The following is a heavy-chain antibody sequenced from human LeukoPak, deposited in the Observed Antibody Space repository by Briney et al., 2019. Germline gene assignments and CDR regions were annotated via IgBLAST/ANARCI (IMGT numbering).Heavy chain of an antibody. CDR3: ARELLDYDILTGYSPHNWFDP. J-gene: IGHJ5*02. Sequence: SVTVSFTASGGTFSSYAISWVRQAPGQGLEWMGRIIPILGIANYAQKFQGRVTITADKSTSTAYMELSSLRSEDTAVYYCARELLDYDILTGYSPHNWFDPWGQGTLVTVSS. D-gene: IGHD3-9*01. CDR1: GGTFSSYA. CDR2: IIPILGIA. V-gene: IGHV1-69*10.